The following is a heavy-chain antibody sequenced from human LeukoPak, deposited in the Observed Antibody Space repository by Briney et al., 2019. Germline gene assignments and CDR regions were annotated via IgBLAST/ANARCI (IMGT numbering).Heavy chain of an antibody. V-gene: IGHV3-33*01. Sequence: TGGSLRLSCAASGFTFSSYGMHWVRQAPGKGLEWVAVIWYDGSNKYYADSVKGRFTISRDNSKNTLYLQMNSLRAEDTAVYYCARDLGTYYDSSGPDYWGQGTLVTVSS. CDR3: ARDLGTYYDSSGPDY. D-gene: IGHD3-22*01. J-gene: IGHJ4*02. CDR1: GFTFSSYG. CDR2: IWYDGSNK.